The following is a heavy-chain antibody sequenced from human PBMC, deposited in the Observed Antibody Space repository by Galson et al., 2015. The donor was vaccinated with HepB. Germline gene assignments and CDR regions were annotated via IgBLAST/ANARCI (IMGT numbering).Heavy chain of an antibody. CDR1: GFTFSAHS. Sequence: LRLSCAASGFTFSAHSMNWVRQAPGKGLEWVSSISSSGPYIYYADSVKGRFTISRDNAENSLYLQMNSLRVEDTAVYYCARDREVRGIINYYYGMDVWGRGTTVTVSS. D-gene: IGHD3-10*01. CDR3: ARDREVRGIINYYYGMDV. CDR2: ISSSGPYI. V-gene: IGHV3-21*01. J-gene: IGHJ6*02.